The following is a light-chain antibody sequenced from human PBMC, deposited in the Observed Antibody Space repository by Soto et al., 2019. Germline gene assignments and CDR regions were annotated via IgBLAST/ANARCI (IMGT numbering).Light chain of an antibody. CDR2: LNSDGSH. Sequence: QPVLTQSPSASASLGASVKLTCTLSSGHSSYAIAWHQQLPEKGPRYLMKLNSDGSHSKGDGIPDRFSGSSSGAERYLTISSLQSEDEADYYCQTWGTGIHYVFGTGTKVTVL. J-gene: IGLJ1*01. CDR3: QTWGTGIHYV. V-gene: IGLV4-69*01. CDR1: SGHSSYA.